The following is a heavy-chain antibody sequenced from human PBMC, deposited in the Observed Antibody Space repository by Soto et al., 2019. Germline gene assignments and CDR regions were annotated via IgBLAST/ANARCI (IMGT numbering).Heavy chain of an antibody. Sequence: VQLLESGGCPVQPGGSLRLSCVASGFALTTYTVSWVRQAPGKGLEWVSSIIGSGGVTQYADSVRGRFTISRDNSENTLFLQMNGLRVDDTAIYYCAKDRHPDGLWDIDYWGQGTLVTVSS. CDR2: IIGSGGVT. D-gene: IGHD1-26*01. V-gene: IGHV3-23*01. J-gene: IGHJ4*02. CDR3: AKDRHPDGLWDIDY. CDR1: GFALTTYT.